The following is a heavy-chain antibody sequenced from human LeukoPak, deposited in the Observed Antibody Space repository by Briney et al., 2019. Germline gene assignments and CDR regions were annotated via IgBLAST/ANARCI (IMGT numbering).Heavy chain of an antibody. V-gene: IGHV3-23*01. D-gene: IGHD1/OR15-1a*01. Sequence: GGSLRLSCAVSGLTFSNYAMTWVRQAPGKGLGWVSSISGSGGNTYYADSVKGRFTISRDNSKNTLYLQMNSLRAEGTAVYYCAKGRTEFDYWGQGTLVTVSS. J-gene: IGHJ4*02. CDR3: AKGRTEFDY. CDR2: ISGSGGNT. CDR1: GLTFSNYA.